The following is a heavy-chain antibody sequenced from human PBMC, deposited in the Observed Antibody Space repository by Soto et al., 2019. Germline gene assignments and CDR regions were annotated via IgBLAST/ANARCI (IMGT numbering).Heavy chain of an antibody. CDR3: ATESGSTYGYFDY. D-gene: IGHD4-17*01. CDR1: GGSVTSDEDY. CDR2: ISNSGST. J-gene: IGHJ4*02. V-gene: IGHV4-30-4*01. Sequence: LSLTCTVSGGSVTSDEDYWSWIRQSPGKGLEWIGYISNSGSTGYNPSLKTRLPMSVDRSKNQFTLGLTSVTAADTAVYFCATESGSTYGYFDYWGQGXQVTVSS.